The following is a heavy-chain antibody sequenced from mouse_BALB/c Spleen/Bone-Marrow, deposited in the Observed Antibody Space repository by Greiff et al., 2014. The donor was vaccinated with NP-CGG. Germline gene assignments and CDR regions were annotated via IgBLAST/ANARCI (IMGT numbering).Heavy chain of an antibody. CDR3: VRDYYGP. CDR1: GDSITSGY. V-gene: IGHV3-8*02. Sequence: VQLKDSGPSLVKPSQTLTLTCSVTGDSITSGYWNWIRKFPGNKLEYMGYINYSGGTYYNPSLKSRISLTRDTSKNQYYLQLNSVTTEDTATYYCVRDYYGPWGQGTTLTVSS. CDR2: INYSGGT. D-gene: IGHD1-2*01. J-gene: IGHJ2*01.